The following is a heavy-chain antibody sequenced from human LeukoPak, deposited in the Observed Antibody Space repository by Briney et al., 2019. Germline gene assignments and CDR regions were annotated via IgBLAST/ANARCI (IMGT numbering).Heavy chain of an antibody. CDR1: GHTFSNFY. D-gene: IGHD4-23*01. CDR3: ARGGGVATPYLDV. CDR2: IHPAIGSA. Sequence: ASVKVSRKASGHTFSNFYIYWVRQAPGQGLEWTGMIHPAIGSATYAQKVQGRITLTRDTSTDTVYMELNSLRSEDTAVYYCARGGGVATPYLDVWGQGTTVTVSS. V-gene: IGHV1-46*01. J-gene: IGHJ6*02.